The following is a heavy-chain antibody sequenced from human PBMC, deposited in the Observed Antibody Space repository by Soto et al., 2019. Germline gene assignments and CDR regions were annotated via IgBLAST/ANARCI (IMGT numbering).Heavy chain of an antibody. Sequence: QVQLVQSGAEVKKPGASVKVSCKASGYTFTSYGIIWVRQAPGQGLEWMGWISAYNGNTNYAQKLQGRVTMTTDTSTSTAYMELRSLRSDDTDVYYCARPGYYDSSGYKRGNAFDIWGQGTIVTVSS. CDR3: ARPGYYDSSGYKRGNAFDI. CDR1: GYTFTSYG. V-gene: IGHV1-18*01. D-gene: IGHD3-22*01. J-gene: IGHJ3*02. CDR2: ISAYNGNT.